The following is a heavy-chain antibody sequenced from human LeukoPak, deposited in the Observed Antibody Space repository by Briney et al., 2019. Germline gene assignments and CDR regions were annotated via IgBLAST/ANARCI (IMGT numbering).Heavy chain of an antibody. V-gene: IGHV4-59*08. CDR3: ARHGVGAHRFDY. D-gene: IGHD1-26*01. J-gene: IGHJ4*02. CDR2: TYYSGST. CDR1: GGSISSYY. Sequence: SETLSLTCTVSGGSISSYYWSWIRQPPGKGLEWIGYTYYSGSTNYNPSLKSRVTISVDTSKNQFSLKLSSVTAADAAVYYCARHGVGAHRFDYWGQGTLVTVSS.